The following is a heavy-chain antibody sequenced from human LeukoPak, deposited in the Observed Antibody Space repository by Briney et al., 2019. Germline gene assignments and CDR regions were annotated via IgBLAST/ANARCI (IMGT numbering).Heavy chain of an antibody. CDR3: ARGRYSSSWYY. CDR2: IFYSGNT. V-gene: IGHV4-59*11. CDR1: GGSISSHY. Sequence: SETLSLTCTVSGGSISSHYWSWIRQPQGRGLEWIGYIFYSGNTNYNPSLKSRVTISIDTSKTQFSLKLSSVTAADTAVYYCARGRYSSSWYYWGQGALVTVSS. J-gene: IGHJ4*02. D-gene: IGHD6-13*01.